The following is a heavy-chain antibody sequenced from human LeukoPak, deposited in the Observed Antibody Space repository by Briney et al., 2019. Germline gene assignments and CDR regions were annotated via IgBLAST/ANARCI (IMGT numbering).Heavy chain of an antibody. CDR1: GGSISSGSYY. CDR3: ARDLSSGWYSGWFDP. CDR2: IYTRGRT. V-gene: IGHV4-61*02. J-gene: IGHJ5*02. D-gene: IGHD6-19*01. Sequence: PSETLSLTCTVAGGSISSGSYYWSWIRQPAGKGLEWIGRIYTRGRTNYNPSLKSRVTISVDTSKNQYSLKLSSVTAADTAVYYCARDLSSGWYSGWFDPWGQGTLVTVSS.